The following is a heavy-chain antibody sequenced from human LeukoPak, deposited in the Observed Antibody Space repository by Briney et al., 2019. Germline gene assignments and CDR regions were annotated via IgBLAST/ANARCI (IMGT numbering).Heavy chain of an antibody. J-gene: IGHJ4*02. V-gene: IGHV3-30*02. CDR2: IRYDGSNK. CDR1: GFTFSSYG. CDR3: ARPRKVVTAIEPFDY. Sequence: GGSLRLSCAASGFTFSSYGMHWVRQAPGKGLEWVAFIRYDGSNKYYADSVKGRFTISRDNSKNTLYLQMNSLRAEDTAVYYCARPRKVVTAIEPFDYWGQGTLVTVSS. D-gene: IGHD2-21*02.